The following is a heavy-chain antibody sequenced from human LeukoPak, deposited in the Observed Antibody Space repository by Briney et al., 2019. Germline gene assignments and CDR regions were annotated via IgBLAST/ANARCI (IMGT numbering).Heavy chain of an antibody. J-gene: IGHJ2*01. CDR3: ARVGWELLQDWYFDL. CDR2: IIPIFGTA. Sequence: SVKVSCKASGGTFSSYAISWVRQAPGQGLEWMGGIIPIFGTANYAQKFQGRVTITADESTSTAYMELSSLRSEDTAVYYCARVGWELLQDWYFDLWGRGTLVTVSS. D-gene: IGHD1-26*01. CDR1: GGTFSSYA. V-gene: IGHV1-69*13.